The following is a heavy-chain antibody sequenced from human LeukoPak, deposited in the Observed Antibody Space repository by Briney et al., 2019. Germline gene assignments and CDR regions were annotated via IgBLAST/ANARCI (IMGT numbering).Heavy chain of an antibody. Sequence: GGSLRLSCAASGFTFNNYWMNRVRQAPGKGLEWVANINGDGSEKYYVDSAKGRFTISRDNGKNSVYLQMNSLRAEDTAVYYCARDGGHGGDLDYWGQGTLVTVSS. CDR3: ARDGGHGGDLDY. J-gene: IGHJ4*02. CDR2: INGDGSEK. V-gene: IGHV3-7*01. CDR1: GFTFNNYW. D-gene: IGHD2-21*02.